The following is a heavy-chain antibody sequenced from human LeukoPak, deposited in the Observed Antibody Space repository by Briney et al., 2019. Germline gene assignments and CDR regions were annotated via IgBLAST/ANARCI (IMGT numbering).Heavy chain of an antibody. D-gene: IGHD5-18*01. Sequence: GRSLRLSCAASGFTFDDYAMHWVRQAPGKGLEWVSGISWNSGSIGYADSVKGRFTISRDNAKNSLYLQMNSLRAEDTALYYCAKGEGYSYGYPRLGYNWFDPWGQGTLVTVSS. J-gene: IGHJ5*02. CDR1: GFTFDDYA. CDR2: ISWNSGSI. CDR3: AKGEGYSYGYPRLGYNWFDP. V-gene: IGHV3-9*01.